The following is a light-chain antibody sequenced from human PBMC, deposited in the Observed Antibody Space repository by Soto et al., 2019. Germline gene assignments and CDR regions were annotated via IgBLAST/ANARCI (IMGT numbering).Light chain of an antibody. Sequence: IIMTQSPVTLSVAPGEIATLSCRAAQGVTTNFAWYQQKSGQSPRLLIYDVSNRATGVPARFSGSGSETDFTLTISGLRSEDSAVYFCQQYNNWPFSFGQGTRLEI. J-gene: IGKJ5*01. CDR1: QGVTTN. CDR3: QQYNNWPFS. V-gene: IGKV3-15*01. CDR2: DVS.